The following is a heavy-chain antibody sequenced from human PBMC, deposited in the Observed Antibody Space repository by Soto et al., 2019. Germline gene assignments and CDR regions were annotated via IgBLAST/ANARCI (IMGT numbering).Heavy chain of an antibody. Sequence: PSETLSLTCTVSGGSISSSSYYWGWIRQPPGKGLEWIGSIYYSGSTYYNPSLKSRVTISVDTSKNQFSLKLSSVTAADTAVYYCARQGDQYSSDLYNWFDPWGQGTLVTVSS. CDR3: ARQGDQYSSDLYNWFDP. D-gene: IGHD6-19*01. CDR2: IYYSGST. V-gene: IGHV4-39*01. CDR1: GGSISSSSYY. J-gene: IGHJ5*02.